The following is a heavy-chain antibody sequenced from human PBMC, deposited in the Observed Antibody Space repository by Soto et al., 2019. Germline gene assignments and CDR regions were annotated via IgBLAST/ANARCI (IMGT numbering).Heavy chain of an antibody. J-gene: IGHJ6*02. V-gene: IGHV4-4*02. D-gene: IGHD3-3*01. Sequence: SETLSLTCAVSGGSISSSNWWSWVRQPPGKGLEWIGEIYHSGSTNYNPSLKSRVTISVDKSKNQFSLKLSSVTAADTAVYYCASVAIFGVVIKDYYGMDVWGQGTTVTVSS. CDR3: ASVAIFGVVIKDYYGMDV. CDR2: IYHSGST. CDR1: GGSISSSNW.